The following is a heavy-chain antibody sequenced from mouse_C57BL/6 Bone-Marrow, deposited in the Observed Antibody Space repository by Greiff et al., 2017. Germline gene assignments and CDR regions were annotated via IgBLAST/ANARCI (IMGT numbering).Heavy chain of an antibody. Sequence: QVQLQQSGPELVKPGASVKISCKASGYAFSSSWMNWVKQRPGKGLEWIGRIYPGDGETNYTGKFQGKATLTADTSSSTAYMQLRSLTSEDAAVYVCVRGGTAQALDYWGQGTTLTVSS. CDR1: GYAFSSSW. J-gene: IGHJ2*01. D-gene: IGHD3-2*02. CDR2: IYPGDGET. CDR3: VRGGTAQALDY. V-gene: IGHV1-82*01.